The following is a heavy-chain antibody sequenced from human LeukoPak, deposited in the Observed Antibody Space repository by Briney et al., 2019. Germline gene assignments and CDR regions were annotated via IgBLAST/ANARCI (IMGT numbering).Heavy chain of an antibody. CDR1: GFTFNRFY. Sequence: GGSLRLSCSASGFTFNRFYLHWVRQAPGKGLEFVSHISSNGATTYYADSVKGRFTISRDNSKNTLYLQMSSLRADDTAVYYCARSRSGKQWLQWGRRYYFDYWGQGTLVTVSS. CDR2: ISSNGATT. V-gene: IGHV3-64D*06. D-gene: IGHD6-19*01. CDR3: ARSRSGKQWLQWGRRYYFDY. J-gene: IGHJ4*02.